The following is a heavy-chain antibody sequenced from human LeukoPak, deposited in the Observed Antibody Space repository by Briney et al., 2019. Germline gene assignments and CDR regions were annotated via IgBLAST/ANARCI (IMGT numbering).Heavy chain of an antibody. CDR2: IRYDGNNK. CDR1: GFTFSNYG. V-gene: IGHV3-30*02. Sequence: PGGSLRLSCGASGFTFSNYGMLWVRQAPGKGLDWVAFIRYDGNNKLYADSVKGRFTISRDNAKNSLYLQMNSLRAEDTAVYYCARDCSGGSCYSYYYYYMDVWGKGTTVTISS. J-gene: IGHJ6*03. D-gene: IGHD2-15*01. CDR3: ARDCSGGSCYSYYYYYMDV.